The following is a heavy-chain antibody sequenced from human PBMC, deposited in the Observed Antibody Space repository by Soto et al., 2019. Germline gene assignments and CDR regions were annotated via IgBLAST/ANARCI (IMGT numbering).Heavy chain of an antibody. D-gene: IGHD6-19*01. Sequence: ASVKVSCKASGYTFTSYGISWVRQAPGQGLEWMGWISAYNGNTNYAQKHQGRVTMTTDTSTSTAYMELRSLRSDDTAVYYCASLAVAGTCDSCYYYGMDVWGQGTTVTVSS. CDR1: GYTFTSYG. J-gene: IGHJ6*02. V-gene: IGHV1-18*01. CDR3: ASLAVAGTCDSCYYYGMDV. CDR2: ISAYNGNT.